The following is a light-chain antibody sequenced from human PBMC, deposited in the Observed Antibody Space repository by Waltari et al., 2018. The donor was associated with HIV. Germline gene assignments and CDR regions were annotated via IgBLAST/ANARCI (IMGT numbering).Light chain of an antibody. CDR1: RSKLGARYE. J-gene: IGLJ3*02. CDR2: GNT. CDR3: HSYDNSLSASV. Sequence: QSVLTQPPSVSGAPGQRVTLSCSGHRSKLGARYEVHWYQQRPGTAPKLLIYGNTNRPSGVPDRFSAFKSGTSASLVITGLQAEDEADYYCHSYDNSLSASVFGGGTKLTVL. V-gene: IGLV1-40*01.